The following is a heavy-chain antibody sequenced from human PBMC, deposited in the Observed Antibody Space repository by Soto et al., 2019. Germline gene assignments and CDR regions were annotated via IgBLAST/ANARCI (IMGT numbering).Heavy chain of an antibody. CDR2: ISGSGESI. CDR3: ARDRHGSDWYTYYFYTLAV. D-gene: IGHD6-13*01. V-gene: IGHV3-23*01. Sequence: EVHLSESGGGLVQPGESLRISCAASGFIFSDYAMTWVRQAPGRGLEWVSGISGSGESIYYADSVEGRFTISRDNSKNPLYLQMNSLRGEDTAVYYCARDRHGSDWYTYYFYTLAVWGQGTTVTVSS. CDR1: GFIFSDYA. J-gene: IGHJ6*02.